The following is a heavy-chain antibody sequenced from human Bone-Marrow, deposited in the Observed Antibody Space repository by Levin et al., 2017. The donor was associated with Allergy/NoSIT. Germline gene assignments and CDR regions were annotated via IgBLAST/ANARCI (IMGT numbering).Heavy chain of an antibody. CDR3: ARDQLLWLEPGFDY. D-gene: IGHD1-1*01. Sequence: GESLKISCAASGFTFSSYAMHWVRQAPGKGLEWVAVISYDGSNKYYADSVKGRFTISRDNSKNTLYLQMNSLRAEDTAVYYCARDQLLWLEPGFDYWGQGTLVTVSS. V-gene: IGHV3-30-3*01. J-gene: IGHJ4*02. CDR2: ISYDGSNK. CDR1: GFTFSSYA.